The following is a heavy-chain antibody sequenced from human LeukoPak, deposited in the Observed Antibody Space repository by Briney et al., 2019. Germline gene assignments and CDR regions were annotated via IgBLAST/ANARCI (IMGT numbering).Heavy chain of an antibody. CDR1: GGSISSGGYY. J-gene: IGHJ3*02. V-gene: IGHV4-31*03. Sequence: PSQTLSLTCTVSGGSISSGGYYWSWIRQHPGKGLEWIGYIYYSGSTNYNPSLKSRVTISVDTSKNQFSLKLSSVTAADTAVYYCARQEEYSSSSFTIWGQGTMVTVSS. CDR2: IYYSGST. D-gene: IGHD6-6*01. CDR3: ARQEEYSSSSFTI.